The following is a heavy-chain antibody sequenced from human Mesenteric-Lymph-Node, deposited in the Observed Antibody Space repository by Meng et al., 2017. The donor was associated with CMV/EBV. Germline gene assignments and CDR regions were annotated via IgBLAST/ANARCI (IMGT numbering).Heavy chain of an antibody. CDR1: GFTFSDYY. V-gene: IGHV3-11*01. CDR3: VRAVGRYSSRPFDY. Sequence: SGFTFSDYYMSWIRQAPGKGLEWVSYISSSGSTIYYADSVKGRFTISRDNAKNSLYLQMNSLRAEDTAVYYCVRAVGRYSSRPFDYWGQGTLVTVSS. J-gene: IGHJ4*02. CDR2: ISSSGSTI. D-gene: IGHD6-13*01.